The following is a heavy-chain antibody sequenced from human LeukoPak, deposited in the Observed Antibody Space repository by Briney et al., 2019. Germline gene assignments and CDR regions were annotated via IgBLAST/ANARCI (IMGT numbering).Heavy chain of an antibody. CDR2: IYYSGST. V-gene: IGHV4-31*03. J-gene: IGHJ4*02. CDR3: ARVLVSSSWYDYFDY. D-gene: IGHD6-13*01. Sequence: SQTLSLTCTVSGGSISSGGYYWSWIRQHPGKGLEWIGYIYYSGSTYYNPSLKSRVTISVDTSKNQFSLKLSSVTAADTAVYYCARVLVSSSWYDYFDYWGQGTLVTVSS. CDR1: GGSISSGGYY.